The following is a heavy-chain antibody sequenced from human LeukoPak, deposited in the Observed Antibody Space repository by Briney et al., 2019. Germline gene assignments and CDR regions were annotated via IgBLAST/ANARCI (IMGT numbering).Heavy chain of an antibody. V-gene: IGHV1-2*02. Sequence: GASVKVSCKASGYTFTGYYMHWVRQAPGQGLEWMGWINPNSGGTNYAQKFQGRVTMTRDTSISTAYMELSRLRSDDTVVYYCAREDLYYYDSSGSEYFQHWGQGTLVTVSS. CDR3: AREDLYYYDSSGSEYFQH. D-gene: IGHD3-22*01. J-gene: IGHJ1*01. CDR2: INPNSGGT. CDR1: GYTFTGYY.